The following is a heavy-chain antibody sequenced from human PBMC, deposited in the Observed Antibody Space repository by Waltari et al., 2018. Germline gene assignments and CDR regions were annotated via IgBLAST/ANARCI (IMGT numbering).Heavy chain of an antibody. V-gene: IGHV1-2*06. D-gene: IGHD2-15*01. J-gene: IGHJ5*02. CDR3: ARVQCSEDSCYGGAWFDP. CDR1: GYTFTGYY. Sequence: QVQLVQSGAEVKKPGASVKVSCKASGYTFTGYYMHWVRQAPGPGLEWMGRINPNSGGTNYAQKFQGRVTMTRATSISTAYMELSRLRSDDTAVYWCARVQCSEDSCYGGAWFDPWGQGTLVTVSS. CDR2: INPNSGGT.